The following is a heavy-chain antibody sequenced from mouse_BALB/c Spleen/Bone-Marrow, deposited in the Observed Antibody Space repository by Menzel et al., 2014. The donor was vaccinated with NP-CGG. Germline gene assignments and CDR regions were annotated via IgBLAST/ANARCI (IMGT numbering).Heavy chain of an antibody. CDR1: GYKFNDYN. J-gene: IGHJ1*01. CDR2: TYPYNGGT. D-gene: IGHD2-3*01. Sequence: VQLQQPGPELVKPGASVKISCKASGYKFNDYNMHWVKQSHGKSLEWIGYTYPYNGGTGYNQKFKSKATLTVDNSSSTAYMELRSLTSEDSAVYYCARGYSWYFDVWGAGTTVTVSS. CDR3: ARGYSWYFDV. V-gene: IGHV1S29*02.